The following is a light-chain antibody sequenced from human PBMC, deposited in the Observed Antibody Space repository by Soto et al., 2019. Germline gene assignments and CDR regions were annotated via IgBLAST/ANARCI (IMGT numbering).Light chain of an antibody. CDR2: GAS. J-gene: IGKJ1*01. V-gene: IGKV3-20*01. CDR1: QSVGSNY. Sequence: EIVLTQSPGTLSLSPGERATLYCRASQSVGSNYLAWYQQKPGQAPRVLIYGASSRATGIPDRFSGSGSGADFTLTISRLEPEDFAVYYCLLDFRYFWAFGQGTKVEIK. CDR3: LLDFRYFWA.